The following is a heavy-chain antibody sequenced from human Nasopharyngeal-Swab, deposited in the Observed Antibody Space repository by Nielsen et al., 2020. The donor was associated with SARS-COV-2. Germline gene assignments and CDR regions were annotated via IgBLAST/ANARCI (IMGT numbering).Heavy chain of an antibody. D-gene: IGHD3-22*01. CDR1: GFSLSTSGVG. Sequence: SGPTLVKPTQTLTLTCTFSGFSLSTSGVGVGWIRQPPGKALEWLALIYWDDDKRYSPSLKSRLTLTKDTSKNQVVLTMTNMGPVDTATYYCAHSAAYYYDSSGYYPEGFDYWGQGTLVTVSS. CDR3: AHSAAYYYDSSGYYPEGFDY. CDR2: IYWDDDK. J-gene: IGHJ4*02. V-gene: IGHV2-5*02.